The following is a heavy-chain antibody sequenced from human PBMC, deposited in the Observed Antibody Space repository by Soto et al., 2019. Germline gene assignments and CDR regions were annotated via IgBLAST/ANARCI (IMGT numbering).Heavy chain of an antibody. D-gene: IGHD4-17*01. CDR3: ARSSGRLTTVTHYYYYGMDV. CDR1: GGTFSSYA. Sequence: GASVKVSCKASGGTFSSYAISWVRQAPGQGLEWMGGIIPIFGTANYAQKFQGRVTITADESTSTAYMELSSLRSEDTAVYYCARSSGRLTTVTHYYYYGMDVWGQGTTVTVSS. V-gene: IGHV1-69*13. CDR2: IIPIFGTA. J-gene: IGHJ6*02.